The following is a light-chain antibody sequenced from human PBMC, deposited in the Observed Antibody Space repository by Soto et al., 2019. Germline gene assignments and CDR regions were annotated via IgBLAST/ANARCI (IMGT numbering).Light chain of an antibody. V-gene: IGKV3-20*01. Sequence: EIVLTQSPGTLSLPPGERATLSCRASQSVSRSYLAWYQQKPGQAPSLLIYGASSRATGIPDRFSGSGSGTDSTLTISRLQPEDFAVYYCQQYGSPLTFGGGTKVEIK. J-gene: IGKJ4*01. CDR2: GAS. CDR1: QSVSRSY. CDR3: QQYGSPLT.